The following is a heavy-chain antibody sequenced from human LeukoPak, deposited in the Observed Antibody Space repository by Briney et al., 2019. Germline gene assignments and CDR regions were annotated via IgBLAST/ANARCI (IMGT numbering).Heavy chain of an antibody. Sequence: GGSLRLSCASSGFTFSSYSMNWVRQAPGKGLEWVSSISSSSSYIYYADSVKGRFTISRDNAKNSLYLQMNSLRAEDTAVYYCARDGSVQEMATIPYETWGQGTLVTVSS. J-gene: IGHJ5*02. CDR3: ARDGSVQEMATIPYET. D-gene: IGHD5-24*01. CDR2: ISSSSSYI. V-gene: IGHV3-21*01. CDR1: GFTFSSYS.